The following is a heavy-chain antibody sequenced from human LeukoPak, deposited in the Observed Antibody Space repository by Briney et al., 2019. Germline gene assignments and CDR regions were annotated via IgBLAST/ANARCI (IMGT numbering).Heavy chain of an antibody. Sequence: GGSLRLSCAASGFTFSSYGMSWVRQAPGKGLEWVSAISGSGGSTYYADSVKGRFTISRDNSKNTLYLQMNSLRAEDTAVYYCAKDVYYYGSGSYSYWGQGTLVTVSS. J-gene: IGHJ4*02. V-gene: IGHV3-23*01. D-gene: IGHD3-10*01. CDR1: GFTFSSYG. CDR2: ISGSGGST. CDR3: AKDVYYYGSGSYSY.